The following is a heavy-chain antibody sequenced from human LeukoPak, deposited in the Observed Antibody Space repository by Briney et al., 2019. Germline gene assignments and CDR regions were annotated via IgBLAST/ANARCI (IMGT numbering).Heavy chain of an antibody. V-gene: IGHV4-34*01. Sequence: SETLSLTCTVSGGSISSYYWSWIRQPPGKGLEWIGEINHSGTTNYNPSLKSRVTISVDTSKNQFSLKLSSVTAADTAVYYCARGLDTNDWSDAFDIWGQGTMVTVSS. J-gene: IGHJ3*02. CDR3: ARGLDTNDWSDAFDI. D-gene: IGHD2-21*01. CDR2: INHSGTT. CDR1: GGSISSYY.